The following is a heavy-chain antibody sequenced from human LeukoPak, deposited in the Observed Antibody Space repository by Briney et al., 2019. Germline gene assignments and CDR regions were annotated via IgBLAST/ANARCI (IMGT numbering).Heavy chain of an antibody. Sequence: PSETLSLTCAVYGGSFSGYYWSWIRQPPGKGLEWIGEINHSGSTNYNPSLKSRVTISVDTSKNQFSLKLSSVTAADTAVYYCARCNPYYYYMDVWGKGTTVTVSS. J-gene: IGHJ6*03. CDR3: ARCNPYYYYMDV. CDR1: GGSFSGYY. CDR2: INHSGST. V-gene: IGHV4-34*01.